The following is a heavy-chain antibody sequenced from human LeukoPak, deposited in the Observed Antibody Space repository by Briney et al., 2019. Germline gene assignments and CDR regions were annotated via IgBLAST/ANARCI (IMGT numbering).Heavy chain of an antibody. CDR3: ARGDAFSGDH. Sequence: GGSLRLSCAVSGFTFSNFWMSWVRQAPGRGLEWVANIHPEGNEKYHVESVKGRFTISRDNAKNSLFLQMNGLRVEDTAVYYCARGDAFSGDHWGQGTLVTISS. CDR2: IHPEGNEK. J-gene: IGHJ4*02. V-gene: IGHV3-7*04. CDR1: GFTFSNFW.